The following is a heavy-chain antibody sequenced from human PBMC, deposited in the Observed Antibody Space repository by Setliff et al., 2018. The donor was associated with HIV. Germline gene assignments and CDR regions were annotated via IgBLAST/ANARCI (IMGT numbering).Heavy chain of an antibody. CDR2: IYHSGST. Sequence: PSETLSLTCTVSGGSIDSFSYYWGWIRQTPGKELEWIGKIYHSGSTNYNPSLKSRVAISVDRSTNQFSLKLNSVTAADTDVYYCGRAPDYWGQGTLVTVSS. J-gene: IGHJ4*02. CDR1: GGSIDSFSYY. CDR3: GRAPDY. V-gene: IGHV4-39*01.